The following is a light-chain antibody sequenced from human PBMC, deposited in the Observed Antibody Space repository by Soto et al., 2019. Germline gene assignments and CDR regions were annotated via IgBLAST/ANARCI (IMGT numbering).Light chain of an antibody. CDR1: SSDVGGYNY. Sequence: QSALTQPASVSGSPGQSITISCTGTSSDVGGYNYVSWYQQYPGKAPKLMIYEVTERPSGVSNRVSGSKSGNTASLTISGLQAEDEAHYYCSSYTTSSALVVFGGGTQLTVL. V-gene: IGLV2-14*01. CDR3: SSYTTSSALVV. J-gene: IGLJ3*02. CDR2: EVT.